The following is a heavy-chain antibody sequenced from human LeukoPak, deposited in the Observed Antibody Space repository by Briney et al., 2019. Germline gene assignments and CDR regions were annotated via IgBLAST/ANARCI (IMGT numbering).Heavy chain of an antibody. CDR2: ISSSGSTI. J-gene: IGHJ6*03. Sequence: PGGSLRLSCAASGFTFSDYHMSWIRQAPGKGLEWVSYISSSGSTIYYADSVKGRFTISRDNAKNSLYLQMNSLRAEDTAVYYCARGERVRGVTPLVPAYYYMDVWGKGTTVTVSS. V-gene: IGHV3-11*04. CDR1: GFTFSDYH. CDR3: ARGERVRGVTPLVPAYYYMDV. D-gene: IGHD3-10*01.